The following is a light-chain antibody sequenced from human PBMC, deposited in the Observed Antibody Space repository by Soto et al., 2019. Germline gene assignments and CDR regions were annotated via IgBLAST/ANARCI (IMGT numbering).Light chain of an antibody. Sequence: ALTQPASVSGSPGQSITISCTGTNSDVGAYIYVSWYQQHPGKAPKLMVYDINNRPSGVSNRFSGSKSANTASLTISGLQADDEADYYCVSFTTKSSYVFGTGTKV. CDR1: NSDVGAYIY. J-gene: IGLJ1*01. V-gene: IGLV2-14*03. CDR3: VSFTTKSSYV. CDR2: DIN.